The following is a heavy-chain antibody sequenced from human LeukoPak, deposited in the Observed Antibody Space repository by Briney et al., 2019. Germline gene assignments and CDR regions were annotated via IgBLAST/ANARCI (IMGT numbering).Heavy chain of an antibody. CDR2: IYSSGST. Sequence: SETLSLTCTVSGGSISNGTSYWTWVRQPAGKSLEWLGRIYSSGSTNYNPSLKSRVTISADTSKNQFSLTLTSVTAADTAVYYCARGPPDFYNSGSYYNGYNWFDSWGQGTLVTVSS. J-gene: IGHJ5*01. D-gene: IGHD3-10*01. V-gene: IGHV4-61*02. CDR3: ARGPPDFYNSGSYYNGYNWFDS. CDR1: GGSISNGTSY.